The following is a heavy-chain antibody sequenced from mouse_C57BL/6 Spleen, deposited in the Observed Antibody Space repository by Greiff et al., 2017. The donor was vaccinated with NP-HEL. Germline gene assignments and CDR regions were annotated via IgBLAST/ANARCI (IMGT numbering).Heavy chain of an antibody. CDR1: GYTFTDYN. CDR2: INPNNGGT. Sequence: EVQLQQSGPELVKPGASVKMSCKASGYTFTDYNMHWVKQSHGKSLEWIGYINPNNGGTSYNQKFKGKATLTVNKSSSTAYMELRSLTSEESAVYYCARMRGLRSPMDYWGQGTSVTVSS. CDR3: ARMRGLRSPMDY. J-gene: IGHJ4*01. D-gene: IGHD2-4*01. V-gene: IGHV1-22*01.